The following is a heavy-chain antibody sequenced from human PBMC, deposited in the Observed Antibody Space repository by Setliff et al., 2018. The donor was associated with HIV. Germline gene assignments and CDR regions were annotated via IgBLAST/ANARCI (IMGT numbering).Heavy chain of an antibody. CDR2: INPNSGGT. CDR1: GYTFTNYY. J-gene: IGHJ5*02. Sequence: ASVKVSCKASGYTFTNYYMHWVRQAPGQGLEWMGWINPNSGGTNYAQRFQGRVTMTRDTSISTAYMEVSRLRSDDTAVYYCVRGHCNSDKCWYTWFDPWGQGTLVTVSS. V-gene: IGHV1-2*02. CDR3: VRGHCNSDKCWYTWFDP. D-gene: IGHD2-2*01.